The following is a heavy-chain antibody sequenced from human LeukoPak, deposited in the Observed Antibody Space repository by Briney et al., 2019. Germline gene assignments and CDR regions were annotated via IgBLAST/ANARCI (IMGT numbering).Heavy chain of an antibody. V-gene: IGHV3-48*04. CDR2: ISSSSSTI. D-gene: IGHD3-3*01. Sequence: GGSLRLSCAASGFTFSSYSMNWVRQAPGKGLEWVSYISSSSSTIYYADSVKGRFTIARDNAKNSVYLEMNSLRADDTAVYYCARSARLMKGVVEVTALDDWGQGTLVTVSS. CDR1: GFTFSSYS. J-gene: IGHJ4*02. CDR3: ARSARLMKGVVEVTALDD.